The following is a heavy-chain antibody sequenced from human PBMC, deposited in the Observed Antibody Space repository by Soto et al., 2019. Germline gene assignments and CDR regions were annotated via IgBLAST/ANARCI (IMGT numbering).Heavy chain of an antibody. CDR2: IDPISGST. Sequence: QVQLVQSGAEVKKPGASVKVSCKASGYTFTRYYMHWVRQAPGQGLEWMGIIDPISGSTTYAQRVQGRVTMTRDTSTSTVYMELSSLTSEDTAVYYCARENSIRGAKVFDYWGQGTLVTVSS. CDR3: ARENSIRGAKVFDY. CDR1: GYTFTRYY. D-gene: IGHD1-26*01. V-gene: IGHV1-46*01. J-gene: IGHJ4*02.